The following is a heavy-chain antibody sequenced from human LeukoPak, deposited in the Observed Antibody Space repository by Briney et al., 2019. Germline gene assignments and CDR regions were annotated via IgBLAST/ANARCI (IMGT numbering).Heavy chain of an antibody. CDR1: GFTFDDYA. J-gene: IGHJ4*02. D-gene: IGHD3-16*02. V-gene: IGHV3-9*01. CDR2: ISWNSGSI. Sequence: GGSLRLSCGASGFTFDDYAMHWVRQAPGKGLEWVSGISWNSGSIGYADSVKGRFTISRDNAKNSLYLQMNSLRAEDTALYYCAKASLGELSLYDYWGQGTLVTVSS. CDR3: AKASLGELSLYDY.